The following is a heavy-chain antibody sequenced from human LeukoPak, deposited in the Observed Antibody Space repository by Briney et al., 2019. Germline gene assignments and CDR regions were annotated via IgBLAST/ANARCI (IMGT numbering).Heavy chain of an antibody. J-gene: IGHJ4*02. V-gene: IGHV3-69-1*01. CDR1: EFSVGSNY. CDR2: ISSSSYI. CDR3: ARDGAAVGSEIDY. D-gene: IGHD6-13*01. Sequence: GGSLRLSCAASEFSVGSNYMTWVRQAPGKWLEWVSSISSSSYIYYADSVKGRFTISRDNAKNSLYLQMNNLRAEDTAVYYCARDGAAVGSEIDYWGQGTLVTVSS.